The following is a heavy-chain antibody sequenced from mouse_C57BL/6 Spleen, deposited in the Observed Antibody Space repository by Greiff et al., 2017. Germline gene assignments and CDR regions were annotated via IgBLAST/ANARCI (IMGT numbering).Heavy chain of an antibody. D-gene: IGHD2-3*01. CDR3: AREWLLVYFDV. J-gene: IGHJ1*03. V-gene: IGHV1-53*01. CDR2: INPSNGGT. Sequence: QVQLQQPGTELVKPGASVKLSCKASGYTFTSYWMHWVKQRPGQGLEWIGNINPSNGGTNYNEKFKSKVTLTVDKSSSTASLQLSSLTSEDSAVYYCAREWLLVYFDVWGTGTTVTVSS. CDR1: GYTFTSYW.